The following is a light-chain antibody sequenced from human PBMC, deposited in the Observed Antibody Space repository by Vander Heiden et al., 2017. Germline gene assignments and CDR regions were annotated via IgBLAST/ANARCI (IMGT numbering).Light chain of an antibody. Sequence: ELVLTQSPGTLSLSPGERATLSCRASQSVSSSYLAWYQQQPGQAPRLLIYGASTRATGIPDRFSGSGSGTDFTLTISRLEPEDFAVYFCQQYGGSPYTFGQGTKLEIK. J-gene: IGKJ2*01. CDR2: GAS. CDR3: QQYGGSPYT. CDR1: QSVSSSY. V-gene: IGKV3-20*01.